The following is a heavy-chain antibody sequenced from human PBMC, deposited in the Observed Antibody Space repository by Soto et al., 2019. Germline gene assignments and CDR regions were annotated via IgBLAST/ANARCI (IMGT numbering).Heavy chain of an antibody. CDR1: GFTFSSYG. D-gene: IGHD6-13*01. CDR3: AREMLTIAAAGIAYCDY. J-gene: IGHJ4*02. V-gene: IGHV3-33*01. CDR2: IWYDGSNK. Sequence: QVQLVESGGGVVQPGRSLRLSCAASGFTFSSYGMHWVRQAPGKGLEWVAVIWYDGSNKYYADSVKGRFTISRDNSKNTLYLQINSLRAEDTAVYYCAREMLTIAAAGIAYCDYWGQGTLVTVSS.